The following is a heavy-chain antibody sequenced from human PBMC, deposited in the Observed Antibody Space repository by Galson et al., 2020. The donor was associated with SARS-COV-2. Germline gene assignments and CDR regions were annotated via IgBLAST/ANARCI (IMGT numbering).Heavy chain of an antibody. Sequence: SETLSLTCTVSGGSINTGTYYWGWIRPPPGKGLEWIGSIYYSGSTYYNPSHKSRVTISVDTTKNQFSLKLCSVTAADTAVYNCAIPAERPTYSVGGCFVYWCQGSLVTVSS. V-gene: IGHV4-39*01. CDR2: IYYSGST. CDR1: GGSINTGTYY. CDR3: AIPAERPTYSVGGCFVY. D-gene: IGHD1-26*01. J-gene: IGHJ4*02.